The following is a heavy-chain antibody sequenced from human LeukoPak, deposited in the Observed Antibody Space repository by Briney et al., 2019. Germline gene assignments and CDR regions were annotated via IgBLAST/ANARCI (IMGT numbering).Heavy chain of an antibody. Sequence: SGGSLRLSCAASGFIFSSYGMSWVRQAPGKGLKWVPGISGRGGATYSADSVKGRLTISRDNSKNTLYLHMNSLRAEDTAIYYCAKSQSLLSLGGPFDSWGQGTLVTVSS. V-gene: IGHV3-23*01. CDR1: GFIFSSYG. CDR3: AKSQSLLSLGGPFDS. J-gene: IGHJ4*02. CDR2: ISGRGGAT. D-gene: IGHD3-16*01.